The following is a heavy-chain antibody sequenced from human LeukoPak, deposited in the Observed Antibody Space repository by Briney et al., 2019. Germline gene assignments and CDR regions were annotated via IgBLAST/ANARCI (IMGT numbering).Heavy chain of an antibody. J-gene: IGHJ4*02. Sequence: GGSLRLSCAASGFTFSSYGMHWVRQAPGKGLEWVAVISYDGSNKYYADSVKGRFTISRDNSKNTLYLQMNSLRAEDTAVYYCAKVGSFPLYCSSTSCSPAFFDYWGQGTLVTVSS. CDR1: GFTFSSYG. V-gene: IGHV3-30*18. CDR2: ISYDGSNK. D-gene: IGHD2-2*01. CDR3: AKVGSFPLYCSSTSCSPAFFDY.